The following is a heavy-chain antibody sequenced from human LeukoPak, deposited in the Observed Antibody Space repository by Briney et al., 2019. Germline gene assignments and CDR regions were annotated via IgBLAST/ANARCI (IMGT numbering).Heavy chain of an antibody. V-gene: IGHV1-69*10. Sequence: ASVKVSCKASGGTFTNYAFTWVRQAPGQGLEWMGRIIPMFGITNYARKFQGSVTITADKSSDTAYMELSSLRSEDAAMYYCATGGINHFDSSGYYNFWGQGTLVTVSS. J-gene: IGHJ4*02. D-gene: IGHD3-22*01. CDR1: GGTFTNYA. CDR2: IIPMFGIT. CDR3: ATGGINHFDSSGYYNF.